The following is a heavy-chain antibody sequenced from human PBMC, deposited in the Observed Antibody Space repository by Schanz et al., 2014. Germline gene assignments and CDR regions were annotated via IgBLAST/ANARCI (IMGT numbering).Heavy chain of an antibody. Sequence: VHLLESGGGLVEPGGSLRLSCAASGFTFSSYAMSWVRQAPGKGLEWVSLISDSGDTAYYADSVKGRFTISRDNFKGALYLQMSSLRAEDTAVYYCAKSLESCPGGRCSRGYFDYWGQGTLVTVSS. J-gene: IGHJ4*02. CDR2: ISDSGDTA. V-gene: IGHV3-23*01. CDR3: AKSLESCPGGRCSRGYFDY. D-gene: IGHD2-8*02. CDR1: GFTFSSYA.